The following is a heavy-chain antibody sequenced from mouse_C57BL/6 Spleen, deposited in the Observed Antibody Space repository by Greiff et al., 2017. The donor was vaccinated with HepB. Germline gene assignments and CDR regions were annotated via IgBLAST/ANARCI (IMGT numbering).Heavy chain of an antibody. Sequence: QVQLQQPGAELVKPGASVKLSCKASGYTFTSYWMHWVKQRPGQGLEWIGMIHPNSGSTNYNEKFKSKATLTVDKSSSTAYMQLSSLTSEDSAVYYCARVALYGWYFEVGGTGTTVTVSS. CDR1: GYTFTSYW. J-gene: IGHJ1*03. V-gene: IGHV1-64*01. CDR2: IHPNSGST. D-gene: IGHD1-1*01. CDR3: ARVALYGWYFEV.